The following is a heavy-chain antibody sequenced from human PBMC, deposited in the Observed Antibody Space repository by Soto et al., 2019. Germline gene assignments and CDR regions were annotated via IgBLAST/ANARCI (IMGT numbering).Heavy chain of an antibody. D-gene: IGHD2-15*01. CDR1: GEGGSSRSAA. J-gene: IGHJ6*02. CDR3: ARVPVAASRAFSIDS. V-gene: IGHV6-1*01. Sequence: PSQTLSVTCAISGEGGSSRSAAWNWIRRSPSGGLEWLGRTYYRSKWYSVSAVSVKSRATIKPDTSKNQFSLQLNSVTPEDTAVYYCARVPVAASRAFSIDSWGDGTTIT. CDR2: TYYRSKWYS.